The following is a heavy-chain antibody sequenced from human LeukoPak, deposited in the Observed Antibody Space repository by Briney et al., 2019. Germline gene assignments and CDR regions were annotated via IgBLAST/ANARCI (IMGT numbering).Heavy chain of an antibody. V-gene: IGHV1-46*01. CDR3: VRGWWATDYGWTNWFDP. D-gene: IGHD4-17*01. J-gene: IGHJ5*02. CDR1: GYTFSSYY. Sequence: ASVKVSCKASGYTFSSYYMNWVRQAPGQGLEWMGKINSYGGSTNYAQKFQGRVTMTRDTSTSTVYMELSSLRSEDTAMYYCVRGWWATDYGWTNWFDPWGQGTLVTVSS. CDR2: INSYGGST.